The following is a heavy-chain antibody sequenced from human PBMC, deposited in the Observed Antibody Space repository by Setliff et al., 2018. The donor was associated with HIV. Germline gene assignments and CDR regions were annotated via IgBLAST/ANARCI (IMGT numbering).Heavy chain of an antibody. CDR1: GYTFTDYY. Sequence: ASVMVSCKASGYTFTDYYIHWVRRAPGQGLEWMGWINSASGGTNYAQNFQGRVTVTRDTSINTAYVELNSLKSDDTAVYYCARDYLHVFDIWGQGTMVTVSS. CDR2: INSASGGT. J-gene: IGHJ3*02. CDR3: ARDYLHVFDI. V-gene: IGHV1-2*02.